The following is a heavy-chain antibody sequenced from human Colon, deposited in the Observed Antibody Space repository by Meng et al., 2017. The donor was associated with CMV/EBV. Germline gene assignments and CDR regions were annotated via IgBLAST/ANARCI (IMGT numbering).Heavy chain of an antibody. V-gene: IGHV3-30*04. CDR1: GFTFSTFP. Sequence: GGSLRLSCAASGFTFSTFPMHWVRQIPGKGLEWVAFISFDENDEYYSDSVKGRFTISRDNSKNTLNLQMNSLRTEDTAMYYCARALTHDYSFFDYWGQGTLVTVSS. D-gene: IGHD4-11*01. CDR2: ISFDENDE. J-gene: IGHJ4*02. CDR3: ARALTHDYSFFDY.